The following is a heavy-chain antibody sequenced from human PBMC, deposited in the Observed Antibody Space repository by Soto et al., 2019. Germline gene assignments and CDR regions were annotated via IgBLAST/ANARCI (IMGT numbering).Heavy chain of an antibody. D-gene: IGHD5-12*01. CDR3: ARRTYSGYDQYYYYYMDV. V-gene: IGHV1-8*01. CDR1: GYTFTSYD. CDR2: MNPNSGNT. J-gene: IGHJ6*03. Sequence: ASVKVSCKASGYTFTSYDINWVRQATGQGLEWMGWMNPNSGNTGYAQKFQGRVTMTRNTSVSTAYMELSSLRSEDTAVYYCARRTYSGYDQYYYYYMDVWGKGTTVTVSS.